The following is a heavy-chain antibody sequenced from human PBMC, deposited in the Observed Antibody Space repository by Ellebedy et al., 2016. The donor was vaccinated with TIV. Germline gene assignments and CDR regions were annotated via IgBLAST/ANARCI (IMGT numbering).Heavy chain of an antibody. D-gene: IGHD4-11*01. J-gene: IGHJ4*02. CDR3: ARDSASHLRFSYTDY. CDR1: GFSISGDD. V-gene: IGHV3-21*01. CDR2: ISYDSSYT. Sequence: GESLKISCITSGFSISGDDMSWVRQAPGKGLEWVSSISYDSSYTYYAGSVRGRFTISRDNAKDSVFLEMNSLRAEDTAVYYCARDSASHLRFSYTDYWGRGTLIAVSS.